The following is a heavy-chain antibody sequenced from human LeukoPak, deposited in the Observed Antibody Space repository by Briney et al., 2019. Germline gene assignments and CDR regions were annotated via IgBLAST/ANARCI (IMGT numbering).Heavy chain of an antibody. CDR2: INPNGGNT. D-gene: IGHD1-26*01. CDR3: ARGSGTYYVIDY. Sequence: KXAGXTFTKDHIHWVRQAPGQGLEWMGIINPNGGNTNYAQKFQGRVTITRDMSTRTVYMELRRLRFDETAVYFCARGSGTYYVIDYWGQGTLVTVSS. J-gene: IGHJ4*02. V-gene: IGHV1-46*01. CDR1: GXTFTKDH.